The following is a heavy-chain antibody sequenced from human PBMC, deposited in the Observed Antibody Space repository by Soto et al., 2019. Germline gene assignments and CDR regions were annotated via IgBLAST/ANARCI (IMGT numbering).Heavy chain of an antibody. CDR3: ASGERFITIFGVVLKDV. CDR1: GGSISSSSYY. J-gene: IGHJ6*02. V-gene: IGHV4-39*01. D-gene: IGHD3-3*01. Sequence: SETLSLTCTVSGGSISSSSYYWGWIRQPPGKGLEWIGSIYYSGSTYYNPSFKSRVTISVDTSKNQFSLKLSSVTAADTAVYYCASGERFITIFGVVLKDVWGQGTTVTVSS. CDR2: IYYSGST.